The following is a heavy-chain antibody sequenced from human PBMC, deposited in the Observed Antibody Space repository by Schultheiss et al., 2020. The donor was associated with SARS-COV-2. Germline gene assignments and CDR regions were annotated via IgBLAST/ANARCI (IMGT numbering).Heavy chain of an antibody. Sequence: GGSLRLSCAGSGFTFSDYYMSWIRQAPGKGLEWVSYISSSSNPIYYADSVKGRFTISRDNAKNSLYLQMNSLRIEDTAVYYCASGSSGYLLWGQGTLVTVSS. CDR2: ISSSSNPI. CDR1: GFTFSDYY. CDR3: ASGSSGYLL. J-gene: IGHJ4*02. V-gene: IGHV3-11*04. D-gene: IGHD3-22*01.